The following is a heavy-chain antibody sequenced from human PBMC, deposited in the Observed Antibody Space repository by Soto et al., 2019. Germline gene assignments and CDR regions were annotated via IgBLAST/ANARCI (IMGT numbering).Heavy chain of an antibody. J-gene: IGHJ4*02. CDR3: AAESAYGGNPLAFLY. CDR1: EDTFDSYA. CDR2: VIPFFNTP. V-gene: IGHV1-69*13. Sequence: SVKVSCKASEDTFDSYAISWVRQAPGQGLDWMGGVIPFFNTPNYAKNFQGRVTITADESTSTAYMELSSMRSEDTAIYYCAAESAYGGNPLAFLYWGQGTLVTVSS. D-gene: IGHD1-26*01.